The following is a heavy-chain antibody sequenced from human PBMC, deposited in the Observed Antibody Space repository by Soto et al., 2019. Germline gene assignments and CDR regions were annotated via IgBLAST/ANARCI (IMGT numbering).Heavy chain of an antibody. D-gene: IGHD3-3*01. CDR3: AKERYDFWSGYWTSDY. CDR2: ISYDGSNK. J-gene: IGHJ4*02. CDR1: VFTFSRYG. V-gene: IGHV3-30*18. Sequence: LSCAASVFTFSRYGVHWVRQAPGKGLEWVAVISYDGSNKYYADSVKGRFTISRDNSKNTLYLQMNSLRAEDTAVYYCAKERYDFWSGYWTSDYWGQGTLVTVSS.